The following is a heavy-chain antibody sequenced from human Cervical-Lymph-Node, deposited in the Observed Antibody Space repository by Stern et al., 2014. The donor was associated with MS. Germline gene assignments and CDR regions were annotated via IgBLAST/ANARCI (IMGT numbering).Heavy chain of an antibody. CDR2: IDWDDDK. D-gene: IGHD3-3*01. Sequence: ESGPALVKPTQTLILTCTFSGFSLSTSGMRVSWIRQPPGKALEWLARIDWDDDKFYSTSLKTRLTISKDTSKNQVVLTMTNMDPVDTATYYCARSPPYYEFWNDYYYFDYWGQGTLVAVSS. V-gene: IGHV2-70*04. J-gene: IGHJ4*02. CDR1: GFSLSTSGMR. CDR3: ARSPPYYEFWNDYYYFDY.